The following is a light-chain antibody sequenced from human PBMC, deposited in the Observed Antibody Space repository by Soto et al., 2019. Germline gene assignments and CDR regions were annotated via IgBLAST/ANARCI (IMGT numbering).Light chain of an antibody. J-gene: IGKJ4*01. Sequence: DIQMTQSPSSVSASVGDRVTISCRASQGISTWLAWHQQKPGKAPKLLIYAASSLQSGVPSSFSGSGSGTDFTLTISSLQPEDFATYYCQQANSFPLTVGGGTKVDIK. V-gene: IGKV1-12*01. CDR3: QQANSFPLT. CDR2: AAS. CDR1: QGISTW.